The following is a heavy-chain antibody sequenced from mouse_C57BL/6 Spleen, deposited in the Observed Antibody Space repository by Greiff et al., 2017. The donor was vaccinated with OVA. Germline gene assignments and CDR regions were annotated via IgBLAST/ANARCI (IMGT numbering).Heavy chain of an antibody. D-gene: IGHD1-1*01. CDR2: INPSSGYT. Sequence: VQLQQSGAELARPGASVKMSCKASGYTFTSYTMHWVKQRPGQGLEWIGYINPSSGYTKYNQKFKDKATLTADKSSSTAYMQLSSLTSEDSAVYYCATDYYGSSPFFDYWGQGTTLTVSS. J-gene: IGHJ2*01. CDR3: ATDYYGSSPFFDY. CDR1: GYTFTSYT. V-gene: IGHV1-4*01.